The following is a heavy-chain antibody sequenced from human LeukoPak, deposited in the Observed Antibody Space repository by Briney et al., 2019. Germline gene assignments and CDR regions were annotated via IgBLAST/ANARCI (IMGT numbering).Heavy chain of an antibody. J-gene: IGHJ3*02. CDR1: GGSISSYY. CDR2: IYYSGST. V-gene: IGHV4-59*08. CDR3: ASQELTIFGVVNDAFDI. D-gene: IGHD3-3*01. Sequence: PSETLSLTCTVSGGSISSYYWSWIRQPPGKGLEWIGYIYYSGSTNYNPSLKSRVTISVDTSKNQFSLKLSSVTAADTAVYYCASQELTIFGVVNDAFDIWGQGTMVTVSS.